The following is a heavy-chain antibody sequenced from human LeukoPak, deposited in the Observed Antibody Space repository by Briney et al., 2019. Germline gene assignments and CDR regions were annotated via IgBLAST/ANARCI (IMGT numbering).Heavy chain of an antibody. V-gene: IGHV3-20*04. CDR3: ARKERYYDSSGYYRY. Sequence: GGSLRLSCAASGFTFSSYSMNWVRQAPGKGLEWVSGINWNGGSTGYADSVKGRFTISRDNAKNSLYLQMNSLRAEDTALYYCARKERYYDSSGYYRYWGQGTLVTVSS. CDR1: GFTFSSYS. CDR2: INWNGGST. D-gene: IGHD3-22*01. J-gene: IGHJ4*02.